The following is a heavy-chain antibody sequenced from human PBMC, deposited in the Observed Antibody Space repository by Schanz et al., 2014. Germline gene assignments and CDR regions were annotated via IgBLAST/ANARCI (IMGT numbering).Heavy chain of an antibody. Sequence: QVQLVESGGGVVQPGRSLRLSCAASGFTFSSYGMHWVRQAPGKGLEWVGVISYDGSKKSYADSVKGRFTISRDNAKNTLYLQMNSLRAEDTAVYYCARPALWFGDNCFDPWGQGTLXTVSS. D-gene: IGHD3-10*01. J-gene: IGHJ5*02. CDR1: GFTFSSYG. CDR3: ARPALWFGDNCFDP. V-gene: IGHV3-33*03. CDR2: ISYDGSKK.